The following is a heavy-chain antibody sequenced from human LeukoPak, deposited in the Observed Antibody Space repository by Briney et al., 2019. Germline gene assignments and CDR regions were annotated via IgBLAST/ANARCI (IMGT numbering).Heavy chain of an antibody. V-gene: IGHV3-30*04. CDR1: GFTFSNYA. Sequence: GSLRLSCAASGFTFSNYAMHWVRQAPGKGLEWVAVISYDGSNKYYADSVKGRFTISRDNSKNTLYLQMNSLRAEDTAVYYCAKATDYYGMDVWGQGTTVTVSS. CDR2: ISYDGSNK. CDR3: AKATDYYGMDV. J-gene: IGHJ6*02. D-gene: IGHD4-11*01.